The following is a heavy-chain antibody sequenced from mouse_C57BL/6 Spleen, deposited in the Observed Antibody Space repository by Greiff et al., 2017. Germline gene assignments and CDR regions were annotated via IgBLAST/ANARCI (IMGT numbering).Heavy chain of an antibody. D-gene: IGHD1-1*01. CDR2: ISDGGSYT. CDR3: ARDRGTTVVATDY. V-gene: IGHV5-4*01. CDR1: GFTFSSYA. J-gene: IGHJ2*01. Sequence: EVHLVESGGGLVKPGGSLKLSCAASGFTFSSYAMSWVRQTPEKRLEWVATISDGGSYTYYPDNVKGRFTISRDNAKNNLYLQMSHLKSEDTAMYYCARDRGTTVVATDYWGQGTTLTVSS.